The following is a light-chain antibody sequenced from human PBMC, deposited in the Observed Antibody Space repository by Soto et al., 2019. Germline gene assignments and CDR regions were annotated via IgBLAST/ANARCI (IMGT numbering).Light chain of an antibody. V-gene: IGKV1-39*01. CDR2: GAS. CDR3: QHSST. CDR1: QTIETS. J-gene: IGKJ2*01. Sequence: DIPMTQSPSSLSASVGDRVTITCRASQTIETSLNWYQQKAGTAPKLLIYGASTLQSGVPSRFSGSGSGTHFTLAISSLQPEDFATYFCQHSSTFGQGTKVEIK.